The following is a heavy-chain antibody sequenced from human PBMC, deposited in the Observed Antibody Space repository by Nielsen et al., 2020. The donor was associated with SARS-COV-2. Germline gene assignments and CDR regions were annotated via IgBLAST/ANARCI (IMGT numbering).Heavy chain of an antibody. V-gene: IGHV1-2*02. D-gene: IGHD6-19*01. CDR1: GYTFTGYY. CDR2: INPNSGGT. Sequence: ASVKVSCKASGYTFTGYYMHWVRQAPGQGLEWMGRINPNSGGTNYAQKFQGRVTMTRDTSISTAYMELSRLRSDDTAVYYCARSGFRQWLVRGDNWFDPWGQGTLVTVSS. CDR3: ARSGFRQWLVRGDNWFDP. J-gene: IGHJ5*02.